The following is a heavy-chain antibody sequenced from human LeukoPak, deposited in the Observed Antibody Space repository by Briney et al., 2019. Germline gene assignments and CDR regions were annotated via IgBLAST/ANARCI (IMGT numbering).Heavy chain of an antibody. J-gene: IGHJ4*02. D-gene: IGHD3-22*01. CDR2: ISASSATT. Sequence: PGGSLRLSCAASGFTFSSYGMHWVRQAPGKGLEWVSGISASSATTYYADSVKGRFTISRDNIKNTLYLEMNTLRAEDTAVYYCAKVDQWLFQQVESWGQGTLVIVSS. CDR1: GFTFSSYG. V-gene: IGHV3-23*01. CDR3: AKVDQWLFQQVES.